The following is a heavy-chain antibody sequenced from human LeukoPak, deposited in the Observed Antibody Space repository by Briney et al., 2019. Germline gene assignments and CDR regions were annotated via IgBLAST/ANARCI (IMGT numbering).Heavy chain of an antibody. J-gene: IGHJ6*02. CDR1: GFTFSSYT. Sequence: GGSLRLSCAASGFTFSSYTMNWVRQAPGKGLEWVSSISSSSSYIYYADSVKGRFTISRDNAKNSLYLQMNSLRAEDTAVFYCARDKGYSFNGMDVWGQGTTVTVSS. V-gene: IGHV3-21*01. CDR3: ARDKGYSFNGMDV. CDR2: ISSSSSYI. D-gene: IGHD2-21*01.